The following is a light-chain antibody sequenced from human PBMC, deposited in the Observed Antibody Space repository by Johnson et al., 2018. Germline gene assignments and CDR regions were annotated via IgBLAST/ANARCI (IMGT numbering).Light chain of an antibody. V-gene: IGLV1-51*02. CDR2: ENN. Sequence: QSVLTQPPSVSAAPGQKVTISCSGSSSNIGNNYVSWYQQLPGTAPKLLIYENNKRPSGIPDRFSGSKSGTSATLGITGLQTGDEADYYCGTWDSSLSAGNCFGTWTQVTFL. CDR1: SSNIGNNY. CDR3: GTWDSSLSAGNC. J-gene: IGLJ1*01.